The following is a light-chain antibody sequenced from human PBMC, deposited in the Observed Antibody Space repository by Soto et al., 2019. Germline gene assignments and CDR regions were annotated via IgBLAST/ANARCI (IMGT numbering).Light chain of an antibody. V-gene: IGKV1-5*03. CDR2: KAS. J-gene: IGKJ5*01. CDR3: QHYNGYPIP. Sequence: DIQMTQSPSSLSASVGDRVTITCRASQSISSYLNWYQQKPGKAPKLLIYKASSLETGVPSRFSGSGSGTEFTLTISSLQPDDFATYYCQHYNGYPIPFGQGTRLEI. CDR1: QSISSY.